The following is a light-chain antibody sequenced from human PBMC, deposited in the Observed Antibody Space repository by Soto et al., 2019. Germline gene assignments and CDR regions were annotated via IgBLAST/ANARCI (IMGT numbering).Light chain of an antibody. CDR3: QQYNNWAPYT. Sequence: EIVMTQSPATLSVSPGERATIFCRASQSVSTNLAWHQQKPGQAPRLLIYGAYTRATGIPARFSGSGSETEFSLTISSLQSEDFAVYYCQQYNNWAPYTFGQGTKLEIK. V-gene: IGKV3-15*01. J-gene: IGKJ2*01. CDR2: GAY. CDR1: QSVSTN.